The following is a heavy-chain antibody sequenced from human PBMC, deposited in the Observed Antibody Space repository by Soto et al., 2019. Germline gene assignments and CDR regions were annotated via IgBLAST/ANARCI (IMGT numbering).Heavy chain of an antibody. CDR3: ARYIGGRPFDY. V-gene: IGHV2-5*02. J-gene: IGHJ4*02. CDR2: LYWDDDK. CDR1: GFSLSTSGVG. D-gene: IGHD6-6*01. Sequence: QITLKESGPTLVKPTQTLTLTCTFSGFSLSTSGVGVGWIRQPPGKALEWLALLYWDDDKRSRPSLKNRLTITKGTSKNQVVLTMNNMDPVDTATYSCARYIGGRPFDYWGQGTLVTVSS.